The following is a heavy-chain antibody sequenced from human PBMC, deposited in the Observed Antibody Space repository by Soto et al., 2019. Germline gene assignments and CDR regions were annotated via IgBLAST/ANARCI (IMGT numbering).Heavy chain of an antibody. CDR1: GGSISNYY. CDR2: IFYSGST. D-gene: IGHD1-26*01. J-gene: IGHJ5*02. Sequence: QVQLQESGPGLVKPSETLSLTCTVSGGSISNYYWSWIRQPPGKGLEWIGCIFYSGSTNYSPSLRSRVTRSVDTSKNQFYLELSSVTAADTAVYYCARDGKVSGSATHWFDHWGQGTLVTVSS. CDR3: ARDGKVSGSATHWFDH. V-gene: IGHV4-59*01.